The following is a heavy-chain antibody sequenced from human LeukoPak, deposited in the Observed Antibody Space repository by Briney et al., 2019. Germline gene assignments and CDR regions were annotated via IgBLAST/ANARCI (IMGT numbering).Heavy chain of an antibody. V-gene: IGHV1-8*01. CDR1: GYTFTSYD. CDR2: MNPNSGNT. Sequence: EASVKVSCKASGYTFTSYDINWVRQATGQGLEWMGWMNPNSGNTGYAQKFQGRVTMTRNTSISTAYMELSSLRSEDTAVYYCAYSSGWHKNWFDPWGQGTLVTVSS. CDR3: AYSSGWHKNWFDP. J-gene: IGHJ5*02. D-gene: IGHD6-19*01.